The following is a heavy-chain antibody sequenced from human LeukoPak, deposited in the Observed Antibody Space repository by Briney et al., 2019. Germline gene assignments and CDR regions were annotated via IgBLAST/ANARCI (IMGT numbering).Heavy chain of an antibody. J-gene: IGHJ4*02. Sequence: PGESLTLSCAASGFTFSTYAMNWVRQAPGKGPEWVSSISSSSAYIYYADSVKGRFTISRDNAKSSLFLQMNSLRDEDTAVYYCATSSIALAGTVDYWGQGTLVTVSS. CDR1: GFTFSTYA. D-gene: IGHD6-19*01. CDR3: ATSSIALAGTVDY. CDR2: ISSSSAYI. V-gene: IGHV3-21*01.